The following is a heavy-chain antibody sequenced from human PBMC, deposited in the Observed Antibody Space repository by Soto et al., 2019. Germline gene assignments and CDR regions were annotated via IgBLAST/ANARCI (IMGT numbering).Heavy chain of an antibody. D-gene: IGHD3-10*01. CDR2: ISYDGSKK. Sequence: QVQLVESGGGVVQPGRSLRLSCAASGFSFSGYGMHWVRQAPGKGLEWVAVISYDGSKKYYADSVKGRFTISRDNSKNTLYLKMNSPRAEDKAVYYCAKDKGGMVHDYWGQGSLVTVSS. CDR3: AKDKGGMVHDY. V-gene: IGHV3-30*18. CDR1: GFSFSGYG. J-gene: IGHJ4*02.